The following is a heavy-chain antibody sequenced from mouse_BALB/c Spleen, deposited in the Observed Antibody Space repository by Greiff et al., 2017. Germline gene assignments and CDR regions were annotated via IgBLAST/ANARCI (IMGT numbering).Heavy chain of an antibody. V-gene: IGHV1-9*01. CDR3: ASREYYGYESAMDY. J-gene: IGHJ4*01. Sequence: VQLQQSGAELMKPGASVKISCKATGYTFSSYWIEWVKQRPGHGLEWIGEILPGSGSTNYNEKFKGKATFTADTSSNTAYMQLSSLTSEDSAVYYCASREYYGYESAMDYWGQGTSVTVSS. CDR2: ILPGSGST. CDR1: GYTFSSYW. D-gene: IGHD2-2*01.